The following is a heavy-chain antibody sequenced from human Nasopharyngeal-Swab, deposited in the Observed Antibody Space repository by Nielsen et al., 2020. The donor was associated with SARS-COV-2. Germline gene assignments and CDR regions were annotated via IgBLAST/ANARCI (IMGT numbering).Heavy chain of an antibody. J-gene: IGHJ4*02. V-gene: IGHV1-69*13. Sequence: SVKVSCKASGGTFSSYAISWVRQAPGQGLEWMGGIIPIFGTANYAQKFQGRVTITADESTSTAYMELSSLRSEDTAVYYSARDAKAAADYFDYWGQGTLVTVSS. CDR3: ARDAKAAADYFDY. D-gene: IGHD6-13*01. CDR1: GGTFSSYA. CDR2: IIPIFGTA.